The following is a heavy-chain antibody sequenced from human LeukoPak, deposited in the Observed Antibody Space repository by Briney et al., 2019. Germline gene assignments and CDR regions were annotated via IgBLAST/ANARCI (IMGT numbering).Heavy chain of an antibody. CDR3: TRHNMGYSDR. Sequence: GGSLKISCKGSGYGFINYWIGWVRQMPGKGLEYIGIVYPGDSETKYSPSFQGHVIISVDKSIDTAYLRWSSLKASDTAIYYCTRHNMGYSDRWGQGTLVTVSS. CDR2: VYPGDSET. J-gene: IGHJ4*01. V-gene: IGHV5-51*01. D-gene: IGHD3-16*02. CDR1: GYGFINYW.